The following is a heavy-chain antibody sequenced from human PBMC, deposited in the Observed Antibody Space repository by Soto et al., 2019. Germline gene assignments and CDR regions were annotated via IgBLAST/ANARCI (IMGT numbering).Heavy chain of an antibody. Sequence: GGSLSLSCAASGFTVSSNYMSWVRQAPGKGLEWVSVIYSGGSTYYADSVKGRFTISRDNSKNTLYFQMTSLRAEDTAVYYCARTPPLGYCSGGSCLTLPFDYWGQGTLVTSPQ. J-gene: IGHJ4*02. CDR1: GFTVSSNY. V-gene: IGHV3-66*01. CDR3: ARTPPLGYCSGGSCLTLPFDY. CDR2: IYSGGST. D-gene: IGHD2-15*01.